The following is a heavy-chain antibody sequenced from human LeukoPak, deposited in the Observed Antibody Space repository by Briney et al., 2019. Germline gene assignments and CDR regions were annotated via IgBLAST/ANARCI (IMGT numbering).Heavy chain of an antibody. D-gene: IGHD1-7*01. CDR2: IIPIFGTA. V-gene: IGHV1-69*13. Sequence: SVKVSCKASGGTFSSYAISWVRQAPGQGLEWMGGIIPIFGTANYAQKFQGRVTITADESTSTAYMELSSLRPEDTAVYYCARALELRSKFDPWGQGTLVTVSS. J-gene: IGHJ5*02. CDR1: GGTFSSYA. CDR3: ARALELRSKFDP.